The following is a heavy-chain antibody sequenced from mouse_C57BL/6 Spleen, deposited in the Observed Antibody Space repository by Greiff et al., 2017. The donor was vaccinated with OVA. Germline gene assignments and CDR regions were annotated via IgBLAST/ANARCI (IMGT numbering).Heavy chain of an antibody. D-gene: IGHD2-4*01. CDR2: IYWDDDK. CDR1: GFSLSTSGMG. CDR3: ARIGRDYDYAMDY. J-gene: IGHJ4*01. V-gene: IGHV8-12*01. Sequence: QVQLQQSGPGILQSSQTLSLTCSFSGFSLSTSGMGVSWIRQPSGKGLEWLAHIYWDDDKRYNPSLKSRLTISKDTSRNQVFLKITSVDTADTATYYCARIGRDYDYAMDYWGQGTSVTVSS.